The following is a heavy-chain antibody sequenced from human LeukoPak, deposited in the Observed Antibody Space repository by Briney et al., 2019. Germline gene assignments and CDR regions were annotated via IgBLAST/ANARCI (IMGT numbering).Heavy chain of an antibody. CDR1: GFTVSSNY. CDR2: IYSGGST. V-gene: IGHV3-66*01. CDR3: ARGTVTIVDY. Sequence: PGGSLRLSCAASGFTVSSNYMSWVRQAPGRGLEWVSVIYSGGSTYYADSVKGRFTISRDNSKNTLFLQMNSLRAGGTAVYYCARGTVTIVDYWGKGNLVTVSS. D-gene: IGHD2-15*01. J-gene: IGHJ4*02.